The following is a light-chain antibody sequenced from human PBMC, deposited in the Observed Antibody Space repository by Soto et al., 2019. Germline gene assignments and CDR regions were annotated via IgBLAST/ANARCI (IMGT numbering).Light chain of an antibody. Sequence: EIVLTQSPGTLSLSPGERVTLSCRASQSVSSTYLIWYQQKPGQAPRLLIYGASSRATGIPDRFSGSGSGTDFTLTISRLEPEDFAVYYCHQYDSWTFGQGTKVDIK. J-gene: IGKJ1*01. CDR2: GAS. CDR3: HQYDSWT. V-gene: IGKV3-20*01. CDR1: QSVSSTY.